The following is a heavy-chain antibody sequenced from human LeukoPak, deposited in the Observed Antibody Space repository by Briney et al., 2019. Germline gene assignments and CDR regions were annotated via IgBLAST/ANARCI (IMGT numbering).Heavy chain of an antibody. Sequence: GESLKISCKGSGYSFTSYWIGRVRQMPGKGLEWMGIIYPGDSDTRYSPSFQGQVTISADKSISTAYLQWSSLKASDTAIYYCARLEYQLLPNWFDPWGQGTLVTVSS. CDR3: ARLEYQLLPNWFDP. CDR2: IYPGDSDT. CDR1: GYSFTSYW. D-gene: IGHD2-2*01. J-gene: IGHJ5*02. V-gene: IGHV5-51*01.